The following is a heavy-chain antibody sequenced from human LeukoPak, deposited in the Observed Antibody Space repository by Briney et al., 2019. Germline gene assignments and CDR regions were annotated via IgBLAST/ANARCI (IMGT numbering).Heavy chain of an antibody. CDR3: ARVGYYDSSGYLRH. CDR2: INPNSGGT. V-gene: IGHV1-2*06. D-gene: IGHD3-22*01. CDR1: GYTFTGYY. Sequence: GASVKVSCRASGYTFTGYYMHWVRQAPGQGLEWMGRINPNSGGTNYAQKFQGRVTMTRDTSISTAYMELSRLRSDDTAVYYCARVGYYDSSGYLRHWGQGTLVTVSS. J-gene: IGHJ1*01.